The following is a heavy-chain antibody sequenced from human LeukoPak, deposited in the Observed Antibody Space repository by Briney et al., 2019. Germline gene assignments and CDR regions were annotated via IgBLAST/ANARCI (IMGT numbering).Heavy chain of an antibody. J-gene: IGHJ5*02. CDR2: INHSGST. CDR3: QRVERITFFGVVRRHPNRFDP. V-gene: IGHV4-34*01. D-gene: IGHD3-3*01. CDR1: GWSFSGYY. Sequence: SENLSLTCAVFGWSFSGYYLSWFRQPPGKGLEWIGEINHSGSTNYSPSLKSRVTISVDTSKNQFSLKLSSVTAADTAVYYCQRVERITFFGVVRRHPNRFDPWSQGTLVTVSS.